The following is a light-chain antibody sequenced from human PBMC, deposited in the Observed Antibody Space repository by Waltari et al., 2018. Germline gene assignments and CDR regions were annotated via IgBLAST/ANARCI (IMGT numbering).Light chain of an antibody. CDR2: DVR. CDR3: SSHTTRSTWV. Sequence: QSALTQPPSASGSPGQSITIPCTGTTSDLGYYAYVSWYQQHFARTPKLIIYDVRERPSGVSDRFSGSKSGNTASLIISGLQADDEADYYCSSHTTRSTWVFGGGTKLTVL. CDR1: TSDLGYYAY. V-gene: IGLV2-14*03. J-gene: IGLJ3*02.